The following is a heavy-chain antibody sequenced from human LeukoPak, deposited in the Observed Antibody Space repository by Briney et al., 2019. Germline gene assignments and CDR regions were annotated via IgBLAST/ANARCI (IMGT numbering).Heavy chain of an antibody. D-gene: IGHD3-22*01. CDR1: GYTFTSYG. CDR3: ARGHLYYYDSSGYSINYFDY. V-gene: IGHV1-18*01. Sequence: ASVKVSCKASGYTFTSYGISWVRQAPGQGLEWMGWISAYNGNTNYAQKLQGRVTMTTDTSTSTAYMELRSLRSDDTAVYYCARGHLYYYDSSGYSINYFDYWGQGTLVTVSS. CDR2: ISAYNGNT. J-gene: IGHJ4*02.